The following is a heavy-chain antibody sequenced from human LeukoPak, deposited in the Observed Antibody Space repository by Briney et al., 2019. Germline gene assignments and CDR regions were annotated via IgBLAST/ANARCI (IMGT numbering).Heavy chain of an antibody. D-gene: IGHD2-21*01. V-gene: IGHV3-48*01. J-gene: IGHJ4*02. CDR3: ARDDWYPDY. CDR1: GFTFSSYS. CDR2: ISSSSSTI. Sequence: GGSLRLSCAASGFTFSSYSMNWVRQAPGKGLEWVSYISSSSSTIYYADSVEGRFTISRDNAKNSLYLQMNSLRAEDTAVYYCARDDWYPDYWGQGTLVTVSS.